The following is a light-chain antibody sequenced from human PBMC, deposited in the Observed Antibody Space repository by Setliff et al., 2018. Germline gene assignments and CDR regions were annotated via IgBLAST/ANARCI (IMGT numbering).Light chain of an antibody. Sequence: QSVLAQPPSASGTPGQRVTISCSGSSSNIGRYTVNWYQQLPGTAPKLLIYTNSQRPSGVPDRFSGSKSGTSGSLAISGLQSEDEADYYCAAWDDSPLGYVFGTGTKVTVL. CDR2: TNS. J-gene: IGLJ1*01. CDR3: AAWDDSPLGYV. V-gene: IGLV1-44*01. CDR1: SSNIGRYT.